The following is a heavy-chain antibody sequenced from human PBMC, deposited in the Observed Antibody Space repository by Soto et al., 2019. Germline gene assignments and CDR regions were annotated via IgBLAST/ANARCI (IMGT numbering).Heavy chain of an antibody. V-gene: IGHV4-59*01. CDR2: ISYSGVT. Sequence: SETLSLTCTVSGGSISSDSWNWIRQPPGKGLEWVGYISYSGVTNYNPSLESRVTISVDTSKNQFSLRLSSVTAADTAVYYCARVPLYCYSRHRDLFSIRGRGTMVIVSS. J-gene: IGHJ3*02. CDR3: ARVPLYCYSRHRDLFSI. CDR1: GGSISSDS. D-gene: IGHD2-21*01.